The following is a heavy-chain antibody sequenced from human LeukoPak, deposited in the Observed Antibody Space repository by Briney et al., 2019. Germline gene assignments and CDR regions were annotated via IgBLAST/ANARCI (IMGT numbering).Heavy chain of an antibody. V-gene: IGHV4-59*01. CDR2: IYDSGST. J-gene: IGHJ1*01. CDR3: ARGQFYHDSTGLGV. D-gene: IGHD3-22*01. Sequence: SETLSLTCTVSGGSIRSYYWSWIRQPPGKGLEWIGNIYDSGSTKYNPSLKSRVTISVDTSKNEFSLKLSSATAADTAVYHCARGQFYHDSTGLGVWGQGALVTVSS. CDR1: GGSIRSYY.